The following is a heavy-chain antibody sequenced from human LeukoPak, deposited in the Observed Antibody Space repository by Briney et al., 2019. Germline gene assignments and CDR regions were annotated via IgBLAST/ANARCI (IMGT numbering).Heavy chain of an antibody. D-gene: IGHD4-23*01. CDR1: GYSFTSYW. CDR3: ARQGYGGHSRGAADY. V-gene: IGHV5-51*01. Sequence: GESLKISCKGSGYSFTSYWIGWVRQMPGKGLEWMGIIYPGDSDTRYSPSFQGQVTISADKSISTAYLQWSSLKASDTAVYYCARQGYGGHSRGAADYWGQGTLVTVSS. CDR2: IYPGDSDT. J-gene: IGHJ4*02.